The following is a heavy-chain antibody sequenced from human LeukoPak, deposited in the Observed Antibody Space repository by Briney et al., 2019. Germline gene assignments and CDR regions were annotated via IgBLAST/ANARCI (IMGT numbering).Heavy chain of an antibody. CDR3: ARDRGSYYFFDY. J-gene: IGHJ4*02. Sequence: GGSLRLSCAASGFTFSSYLMSWVRQAPGKGLEWVANIKQDGSEKYYVDSVKGRFTISRDNAKNSLYLQMNSLRAEDTAVYYCARDRGSYYFFDYWGQGTLVTVSS. CDR2: IKQDGSEK. D-gene: IGHD1-26*01. V-gene: IGHV3-7*01. CDR1: GFTFSSYL.